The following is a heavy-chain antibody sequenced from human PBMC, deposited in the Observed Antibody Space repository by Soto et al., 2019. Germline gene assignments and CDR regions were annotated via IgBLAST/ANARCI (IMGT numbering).Heavy chain of an antibody. V-gene: IGHV3-23*01. D-gene: IGHD2-2*01. CDR3: AKAACSSTSCYDLALYGMDV. J-gene: IGHJ6*02. Sequence: PGGSLRLSCAASGFTFSSYAMSWVRQAPGKGLEWVSAISGSGGSTYYADSVKGRFTISRDNSKNTLYLQMNSLRAEDTAVYYCAKAACSSTSCYDLALYGMDVWGQGTTVTV. CDR1: GFTFSSYA. CDR2: ISGSGGST.